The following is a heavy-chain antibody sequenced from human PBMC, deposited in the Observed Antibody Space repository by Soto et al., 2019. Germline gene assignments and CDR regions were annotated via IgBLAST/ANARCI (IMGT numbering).Heavy chain of an antibody. CDR2: IWYDGSNK. CDR1: GFTFSSYG. J-gene: IGHJ6*02. D-gene: IGHD2-15*01. CDR3: ARDQEVVVAARTGDYYYYYGMDV. Sequence: QVQLVESGGGVVQPGRSLRLSCAASGFTFSSYGMHWVRQAPGKGLEWVAVIWYDGSNKYYADSVKGRFTISRDNSKNTLYLQMNSLRAEDTAVYYCARDQEVVVAARTGDYYYYYGMDVWGQGTTVTVSS. V-gene: IGHV3-33*01.